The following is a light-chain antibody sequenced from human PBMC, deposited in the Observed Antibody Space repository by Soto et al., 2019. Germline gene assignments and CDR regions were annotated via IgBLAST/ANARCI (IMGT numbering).Light chain of an antibody. CDR3: QQTHSANT. CDR2: GTS. Sequence: DIQMTQSPSSLSASVGDRVTITCRASQSISSHLNWYQQKPGEASKLLIYGTSTLESGVTSRVSCSGSGTDFTLTITSLQPEDLAIDDCQQTHSANTFGQGTKLEIK. CDR1: QSISSH. J-gene: IGKJ2*01. V-gene: IGKV1-39*01.